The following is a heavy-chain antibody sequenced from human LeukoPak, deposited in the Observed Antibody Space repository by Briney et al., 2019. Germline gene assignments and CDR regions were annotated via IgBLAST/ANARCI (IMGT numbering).Heavy chain of an antibody. D-gene: IGHD3-3*01. CDR1: GYTFTGYY. Sequence: GASVKVSCKASGYTFTGYYMHWVRQAPGQGLEWMGCINPNSGGTNYAQKFQGWVTMTRDTSISTAYMELSRLRSDDTAVYYCARDLELPYYGMDVWGQGTTVTVSS. CDR2: INPNSGGT. V-gene: IGHV1-2*04. CDR3: ARDLELPYYGMDV. J-gene: IGHJ6*02.